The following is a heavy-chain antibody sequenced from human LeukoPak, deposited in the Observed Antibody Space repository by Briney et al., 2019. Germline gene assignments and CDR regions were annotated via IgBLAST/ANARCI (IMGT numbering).Heavy chain of an antibody. CDR2: ISGSGGST. J-gene: IGHJ4*02. CDR1: GFTFSSYA. CDR3: AKAHLSYYDILTGHSPDY. Sequence: PGGSLRLSCAASGFTFSSYAMSWVRQAPGKGLEWVSAISGSGGSTYYADSVKGRFTISRDNSKNTLYLQMNSLRAEDTAVYYCAKAHLSYYDILTGHSPDYCGQGTLVTVSS. V-gene: IGHV3-23*01. D-gene: IGHD3-9*01.